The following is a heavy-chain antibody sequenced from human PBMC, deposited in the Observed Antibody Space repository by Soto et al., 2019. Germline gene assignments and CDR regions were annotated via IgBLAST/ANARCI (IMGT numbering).Heavy chain of an antibody. CDR1: GDSFNDYY. V-gene: IGHV1-2*04. CDR2: INPNGGVT. Sequence: QVQLVQSGAEVRKPGASVTVSCRSSGDSFNDYYIHWVRQAPGQGFEWMGWINPNGGVTKYAQKCQGWVSMNSDPSIRTVYMQLRRLRSDDTAVYYCARESGGATATVDYSCVDMDVWGTGTTVTVSS. D-gene: IGHD2-15*01. CDR3: ARESGGATATVDYSCVDMDV. J-gene: IGHJ6*03.